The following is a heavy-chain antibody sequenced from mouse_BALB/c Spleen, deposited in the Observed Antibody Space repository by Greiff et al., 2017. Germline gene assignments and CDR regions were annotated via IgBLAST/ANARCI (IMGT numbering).Heavy chain of an antibody. D-gene: IGHD1-1*02. J-gene: IGHJ4*01. CDR1: GFTFSSFG. CDR2: ISSGSSTI. Sequence: EVQRVESGGGLVQPGGSRKLSCAASGFTFSSFGMHWVRQAPEKGLEWVAYISSGSSTIYYADTVKGRFTISRDNPKNTLFLQMTSLRSEDTAMYYCARSGSLMDYWGQGTSVTVSS. CDR3: ARSGSLMDY. V-gene: IGHV5-17*02.